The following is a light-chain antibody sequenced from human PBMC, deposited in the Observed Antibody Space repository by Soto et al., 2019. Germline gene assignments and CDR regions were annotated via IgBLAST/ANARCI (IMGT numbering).Light chain of an antibody. V-gene: IGLV3-1*01. CDR2: QDT. J-gene: IGLJ2*01. CDR3: QAWDSSTVV. Sequence: SYELTKPPSVSVSPGQTASITCSGDKLGDKYACWYQQKPGQSPVLVIYQDTKRPSGIPERFSGSNSGNTATLTISGTQAMDAADYYCQAWDSSTVVFGGGTKLTVL. CDR1: KLGDKY.